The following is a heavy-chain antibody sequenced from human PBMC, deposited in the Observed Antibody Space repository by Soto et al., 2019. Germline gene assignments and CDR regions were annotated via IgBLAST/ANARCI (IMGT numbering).Heavy chain of an antibody. J-gene: IGHJ6*02. CDR1: GGTFSGYG. V-gene: IGHV1-69*01. CDR3: ARGRAKAHFYYGMDV. CDR2: IIPIFGTT. Sequence: QDQMVQSGTEVKKPGSSLRVSCKDSGGTFSGYGISWVRQAPGQGLEWMGGIIPIFGTTNYAQKFRDRVTISADEARSTVYMDLSCLRTEDTAVYYCARGRAKAHFYYGMDVWGQGTAVTVSS.